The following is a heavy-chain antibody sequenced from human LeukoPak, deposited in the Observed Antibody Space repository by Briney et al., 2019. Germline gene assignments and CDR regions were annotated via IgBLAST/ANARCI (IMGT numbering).Heavy chain of an antibody. CDR1: GDSVSSSHY. CDR2: IYYTGSA. Sequence: SETLSLTCTVSGDSVSSSHYWGWIRQSPGKGLELIGSIYYTGSAYYNPSLMSRVTMSTDMSRNQFSLKLRSVTAADTAVYYCARISSSNWYNERGAFDVWGQGTMVTVSS. J-gene: IGHJ3*01. D-gene: IGHD6-13*01. CDR3: ARISSSNWYNERGAFDV. V-gene: IGHV4-39*07.